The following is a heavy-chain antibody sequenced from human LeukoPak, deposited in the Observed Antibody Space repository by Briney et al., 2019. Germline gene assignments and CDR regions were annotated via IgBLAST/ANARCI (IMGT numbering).Heavy chain of an antibody. Sequence: PSATLSLTCVVSGGSLSGNYWSWIRQAPGKGLEWIGEINNSGRTNYNPSVKSGVTISIDTSKNQFSLRLSSVTVADTAVYYCARGSAYGFDPWGQGTLVIVSS. D-gene: IGHD3-10*01. CDR1: GGSLSGNY. CDR2: INNSGRT. V-gene: IGHV4-34*01. J-gene: IGHJ5*02. CDR3: ARGSAYGFDP.